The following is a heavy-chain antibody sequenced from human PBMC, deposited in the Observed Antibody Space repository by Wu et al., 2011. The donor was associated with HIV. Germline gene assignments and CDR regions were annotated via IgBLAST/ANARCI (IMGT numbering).Heavy chain of an antibody. V-gene: IGHV1-2*02. CDR1: GYTFTGYY. CDR2: VNCNSGDT. Sequence: QVQLVQSGAEVKKPGASVKVSCETSGYTFTGYYLHWVRQAPGQGLEWMGWVNCNSGDTDYAQKFQGRVTMTRDTSITTAYMELSSLRSDDTAVYYCARISGRGTTSDFDYWGQGTLVTVSS. D-gene: IGHD3-3*02. J-gene: IGHJ4*02. CDR3: ARISGRGTTSDFDY.